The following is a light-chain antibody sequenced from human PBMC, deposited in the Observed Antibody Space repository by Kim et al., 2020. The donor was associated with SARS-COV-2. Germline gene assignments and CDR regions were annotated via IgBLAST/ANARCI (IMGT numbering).Light chain of an antibody. J-gene: IGLJ2*01. CDR3: GTWDDRLDAGV. Sequence: GQSVSITCSGGTSNVRKNLVYCCQHLPRTAPTVLIDKDNKRPSGVPGRVSASKSGTSATLAITGRQTGDEGDYYCGTWDDRLDAGVFGGGTQLTVL. CDR1: TSNVRKNL. CDR2: KDN. V-gene: IGLV1-51*01.